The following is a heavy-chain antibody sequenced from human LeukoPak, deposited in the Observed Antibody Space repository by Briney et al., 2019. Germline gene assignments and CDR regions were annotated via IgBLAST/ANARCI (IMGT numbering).Heavy chain of an antibody. V-gene: IGHV4-39*01. CDR1: GGSLSSPTHF. Sequence: PSETLSLTCTVSGGSLSSPTHFWGWVRQPPGTGLEWIVSIYHTGTSYYNPSLKSRLTMSVDTSKNQFSLTLHSVTAADTAVYFCARSGYAYAIDRWGQGTLVTVSS. CDR2: IYHTGTS. CDR3: ARSGYAYAIDR. D-gene: IGHD5-18*01. J-gene: IGHJ5*02.